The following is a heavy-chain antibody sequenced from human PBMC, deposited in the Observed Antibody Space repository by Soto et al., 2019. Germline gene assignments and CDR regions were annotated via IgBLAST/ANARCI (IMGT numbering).Heavy chain of an antibody. CDR1: GGSISSGGYS. J-gene: IGHJ4*02. CDR2: IYHSGST. CDR3: AAGGGLPRYY. Sequence: QLQLQESGSGLVKPSQTLSLTCAVSGGSISSGGYSWSWIRQPPGKGLEWIGYIYHSGSTYYIPSLKSRVTISVDRSKTQFSLKLSSVTAADTAVYYWAAGGGLPRYYWGQGTLVTVSS. D-gene: IGHD5-12*01. V-gene: IGHV4-30-2*01.